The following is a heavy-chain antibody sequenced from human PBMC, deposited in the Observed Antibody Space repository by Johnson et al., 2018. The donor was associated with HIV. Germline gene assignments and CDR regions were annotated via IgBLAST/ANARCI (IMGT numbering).Heavy chain of an antibody. D-gene: IGHD6-13*01. CDR3: ARETRSAAAGHGAFDV. V-gene: IGHV3-9*01. Sequence: VQLVESGGGVVLPGGSLRLSCAASGFTFSSYAMHWVRQAPGKGLEWVSGISWNSGSIGYADSVKGRFTISRDNAKNSLYLQMNSLRAEDTAVYYCARETRSAAAGHGAFDVWGQGTMVTVSS. CDR2: ISWNSGSI. J-gene: IGHJ3*01. CDR1: GFTFSSYA.